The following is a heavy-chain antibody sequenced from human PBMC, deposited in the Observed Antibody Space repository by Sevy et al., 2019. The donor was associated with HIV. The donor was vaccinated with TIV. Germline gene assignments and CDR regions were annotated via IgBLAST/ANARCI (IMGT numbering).Heavy chain of an antibody. J-gene: IGHJ4*02. D-gene: IGHD2-8*01. CDR1: GFTFSKYS. CDR3: AREGCTKPHDY. Sequence: GGYLRLSCAASGFTFSKYSMSGVRQPPGKGLEWVSTLSFGCGEINYADSVKGRFTISRDNSKSSVYLQMNNLRPEDTAVYYCAREGCTKPHDYWGQGTLVTVSS. V-gene: IGHV3-23*01. CDR2: LSFGCGEI.